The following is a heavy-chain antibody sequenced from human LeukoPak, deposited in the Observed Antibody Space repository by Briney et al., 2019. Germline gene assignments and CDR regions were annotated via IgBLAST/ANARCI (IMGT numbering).Heavy chain of an antibody. D-gene: IGHD4-11*01. CDR3: ARLTTLQAGY. J-gene: IGHJ4*02. V-gene: IGHV3-48*02. CDR2: ISSSSSTI. Sequence: GGSLRLSCAASGFTFTSSNMNWVRQAPGKGLEWVSYISSSSSTIYYADSVKGRFTISRDNAKNSLYLQMSSLRDEDTAVYYCARLTTLQAGYWGQGTLVTVSS. CDR1: GFTFTSSN.